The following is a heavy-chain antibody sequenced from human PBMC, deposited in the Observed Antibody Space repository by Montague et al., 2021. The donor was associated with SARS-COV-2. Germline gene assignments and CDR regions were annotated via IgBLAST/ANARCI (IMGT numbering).Heavy chain of an antibody. CDR3: ARVFATVGAMDRNDY. J-gene: IGHJ4*02. D-gene: IGHD1-26*01. CDR2: ISSSGSTI. CDR1: GFSFSSYE. Sequence: SLRLSCAASGFSFSSYEMNWFRQAPGKGLEWVSYISSSGSTIYYADSVKGRFTISRDNAKNSLYLQMNSLRAEDTAVYYCARVFATVGAMDRNDYWGQGTPVTVSS. V-gene: IGHV3-48*03.